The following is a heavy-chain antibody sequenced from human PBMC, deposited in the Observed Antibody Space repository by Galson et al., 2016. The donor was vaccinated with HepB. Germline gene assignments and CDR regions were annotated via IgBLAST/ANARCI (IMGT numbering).Heavy chain of an antibody. CDR1: GFSLSTSGVG. V-gene: IGHV2-5*01. J-gene: IGHJ6*02. CDR2: IYWNDDK. CDR3: APSHMDV. Sequence: ALVKPTQTLTLTCTFSGFSLSTSGVGVGWIRQPPGKPLEWLALIYWNDDKRYSPSLKSRVTITKGTTKNQVVLTMTNMDPVDTATYYCAPSHMDVWGQGTTVIVSS.